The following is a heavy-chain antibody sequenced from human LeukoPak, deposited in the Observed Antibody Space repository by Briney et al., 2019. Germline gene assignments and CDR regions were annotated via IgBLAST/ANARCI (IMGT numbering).Heavy chain of an antibody. Sequence: ASVKVSCKASGGTFSSYAISWVRQAPGQGLEWMGGIIPIFGTANYAQKFQGRVTITTDESTSTAYMELSSLRSEDTAVYYCASTYGGPMLSSIAALWFDPWGQGTLVTVSS. V-gene: IGHV1-69*05. J-gene: IGHJ5*02. CDR3: ASTYGGPMLSSIAALWFDP. CDR2: IIPIFGTA. CDR1: GGTFSSYA. D-gene: IGHD6-6*01.